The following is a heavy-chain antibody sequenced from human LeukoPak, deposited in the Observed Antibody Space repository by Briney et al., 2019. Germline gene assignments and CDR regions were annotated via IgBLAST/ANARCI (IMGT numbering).Heavy chain of an antibody. CDR1: GGSISSYY. D-gene: IGHD6-6*01. CDR3: ARYSSSSTFFDY. Sequence: SETLSLTCTVSGGSISSYYWSWIRQPPGKGLEWIGYIYYSGSTNYNPSLKSRVTMSVDTYKNQFSLKLNSVTAADTAVYYCARYSSSSTFFDYWGQGTLVIVSS. CDR2: IYYSGST. V-gene: IGHV4-59*01. J-gene: IGHJ4*02.